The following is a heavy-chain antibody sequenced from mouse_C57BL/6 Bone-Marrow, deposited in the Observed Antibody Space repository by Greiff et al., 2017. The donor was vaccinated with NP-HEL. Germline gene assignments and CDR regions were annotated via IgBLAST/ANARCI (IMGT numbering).Heavy chain of an antibody. V-gene: IGHV1-64*01. D-gene: IGHD1-1*01. CDR2: IHPNSGST. Sequence: VQLQQPGAELVKPGASVKLSCQASGYTFTSYWMHWVKQRPGQGLEWIGMIHPNSGSTNYNEKFKSKATLTVDNSSSTAYMQLSSLTSEDSAVYYCARPYYNGSIAMDDGGQGTSVTVSS. J-gene: IGHJ4*01. CDR3: ARPYYNGSIAMDD. CDR1: GYTFTSYW.